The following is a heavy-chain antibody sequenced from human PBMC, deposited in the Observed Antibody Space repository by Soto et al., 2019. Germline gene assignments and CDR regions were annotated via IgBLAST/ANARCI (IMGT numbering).Heavy chain of an antibody. V-gene: IGHV4-34*01. Sequence: SETLSLTCAVYGGSFSNYYWSWIRQPPGKGLEWIGEINHSGSTNYNPAFKRRVTISVETSKNQFSLKLSSVTAADTAVYYCARGRITGTATMGYWGQGTLVTVSS. CDR1: GGSFSNYY. J-gene: IGHJ4*02. CDR2: INHSGST. CDR3: ARGRITGTATMGY. D-gene: IGHD1-7*01.